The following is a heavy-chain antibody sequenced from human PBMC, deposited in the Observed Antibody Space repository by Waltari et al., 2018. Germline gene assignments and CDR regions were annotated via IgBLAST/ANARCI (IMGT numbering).Heavy chain of an antibody. D-gene: IGHD1-7*01. CDR2: INSNTGGA. J-gene: IGHJ3*02. CDR1: GYTFTAYS. V-gene: IGHV1-2*02. CDR3: AREALGGTKAFDM. Sequence: QIQIMQSGAEVKKPGASVKVSCQASGYTFTAYSIHWARQAPGQGLEWMGWINSNTGGADCAQSFQGRVTVTRDTSISTVYMELSGLTSDDTDVYYCAREALGGTKAFDMWGQGTMVTVSS.